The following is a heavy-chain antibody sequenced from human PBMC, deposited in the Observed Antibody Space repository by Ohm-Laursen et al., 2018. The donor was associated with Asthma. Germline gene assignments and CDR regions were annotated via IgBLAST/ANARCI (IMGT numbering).Heavy chain of an antibody. D-gene: IGHD2-21*02. J-gene: IGHJ3*02. CDR1: GLTFSNFA. V-gene: IGHV3-30-3*01. CDR2: ITSDGSWT. Sequence: SLRLSCAASGLTFSNFAMHWVRQAPGKGLEWVSIITSDGSWTSYADSVKGRFTISRDNSKNTLYMQMNSLRAEDTAVYYCARRDFSGGDPSAAFDIWGQGTMVTVSS. CDR3: ARRDFSGGDPSAAFDI.